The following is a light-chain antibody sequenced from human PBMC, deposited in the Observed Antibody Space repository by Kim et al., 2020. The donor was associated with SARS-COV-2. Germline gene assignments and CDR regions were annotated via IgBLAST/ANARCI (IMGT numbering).Light chain of an antibody. Sequence: QPVLTQPPSASGTPGQRVTISCSGSSSNIGNNFVYWYQLLPGTAPKLLIYRNSHRPSGVPDRFSGSKSGTSASLTINGLRSEDEADYFCAAWDDSLSGQEVFGGGTQLTVL. CDR2: RNS. CDR3: AAWDDSLSGQEV. CDR1: SSNIGNNF. V-gene: IGLV1-47*01. J-gene: IGLJ3*02.